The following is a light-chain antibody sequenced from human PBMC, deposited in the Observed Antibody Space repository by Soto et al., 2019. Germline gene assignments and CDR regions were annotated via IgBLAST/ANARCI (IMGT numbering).Light chain of an antibody. CDR3: QQYGSTPLT. J-gene: IGKJ4*01. CDR2: DAS. Sequence: EIVLKQSPETLSLSPGDRATPSCRASQSVRSNYLAWYQQKPGQAPRFLIYDASSRATGIPDRFSGSGSGTDFTLTISRLEPEDFALHYCQQYGSTPLTFGGGTKVDIK. CDR1: QSVRSNY. V-gene: IGKV3-20*01.